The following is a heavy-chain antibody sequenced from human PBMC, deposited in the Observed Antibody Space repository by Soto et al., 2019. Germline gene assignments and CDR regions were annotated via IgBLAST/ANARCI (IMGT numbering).Heavy chain of an antibody. Sequence: GGSLRLSCAASGFTFSSYSMNWVRQAPGKGLEWVSSISSSSSYIYYADSVKGRFTISRDNAKNSLYLQMNSLRAEDTAVYYCARDASYDILTGYSAIDYWGQGTLVTVSS. CDR3: ARDASYDILTGYSAIDY. CDR2: ISSSSSYI. V-gene: IGHV3-21*01. D-gene: IGHD3-9*01. CDR1: GFTFSSYS. J-gene: IGHJ4*02.